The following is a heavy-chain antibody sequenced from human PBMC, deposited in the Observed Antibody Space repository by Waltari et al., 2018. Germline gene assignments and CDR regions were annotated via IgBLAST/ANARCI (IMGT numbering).Heavy chain of an antibody. D-gene: IGHD6-13*01. Sequence: QVQLQESGPGLVKPSQTLSLTCAVYGGSFSGYYWSWIRQPPGKGLEWIGEINHSGSTNYNPSLKSRVTISVDTSKNQCSLKLSSVTAADTAVYYCARANFSGYSSSFDAFDIWGQGTMVTVSS. J-gene: IGHJ3*02. V-gene: IGHV4-34*09. CDR2: INHSGST. CDR3: ARANFSGYSSSFDAFDI. CDR1: GGSFSGYY.